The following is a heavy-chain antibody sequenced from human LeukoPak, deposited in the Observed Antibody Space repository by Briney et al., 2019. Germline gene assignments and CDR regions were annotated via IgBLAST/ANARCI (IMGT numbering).Heavy chain of an antibody. V-gene: IGHV3-48*01. D-gene: IGHD5-24*01. J-gene: IGHJ4*02. CDR1: GFTFSSYA. CDR2: ISSSSSTI. Sequence: GGSLRLSCAASGFTFSSYAMHWVRQAPGKGLEWVSYISSSSSTIYYADSVKGRFTISRDNAKNSLYLQMNSLRAEDTAVYYCAKDRGWLPFDYWGQGTLVTVSS. CDR3: AKDRGWLPFDY.